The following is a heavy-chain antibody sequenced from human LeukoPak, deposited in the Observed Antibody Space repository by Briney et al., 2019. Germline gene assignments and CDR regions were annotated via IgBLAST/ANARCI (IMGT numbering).Heavy chain of an antibody. J-gene: IGHJ3*02. D-gene: IGHD4-17*01. V-gene: IGHV1-2*02. CDR3: ARDAGTVTTLEAFDI. Sequence: GASVKVSCKASGYTFTGYYMHWVRQAPGQGLEWMGWINPNSGGTNYAQKFQGRVTMTRDTSISTAYMELSRLRSDDTAVYYCARDAGTVTTLEAFDIWGQGTMVTVSS. CDR2: INPNSGGT. CDR1: GYTFTGYY.